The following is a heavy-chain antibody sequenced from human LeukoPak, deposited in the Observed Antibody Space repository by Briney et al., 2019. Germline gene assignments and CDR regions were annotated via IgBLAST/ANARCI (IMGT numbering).Heavy chain of an antibody. CDR1: GFTFSSYG. CDR3: ARSLTTWSTRDAFDI. D-gene: IGHD2/OR15-2a*01. V-gene: IGHV3-23*01. CDR2: ISGSGGST. J-gene: IGHJ3*02. Sequence: GGSLRLSCAASGFTFSSYGMSWVRQAPGKWLEWVSAISGSGGSTYYADSVKGRFTISRDNAKNSLYLQMNSLRAEDTAVYYCARSLTTWSTRDAFDIWGQGTMVTVSS.